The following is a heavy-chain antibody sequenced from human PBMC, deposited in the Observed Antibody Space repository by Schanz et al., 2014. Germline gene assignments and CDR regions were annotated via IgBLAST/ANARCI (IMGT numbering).Heavy chain of an antibody. V-gene: IGHV3-11*01. Sequence: QVQLVESGGGFVKPGGSLRLSCVASGFTFRDYYMSWIRQPPGKGLEWLSYISSSGNIIHYADSVKGRFTISRDNAKNSLYLQMTGLRAEDTAVYYCARENLNWEAFDIWGQGTVVTVSS. CDR2: ISSSGNII. CDR3: ARENLNWEAFDI. CDR1: GFTFRDYY. J-gene: IGHJ3*02. D-gene: IGHD7-27*01.